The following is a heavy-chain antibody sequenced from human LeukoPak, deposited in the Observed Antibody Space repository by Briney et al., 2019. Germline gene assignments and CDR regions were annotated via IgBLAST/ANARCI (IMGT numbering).Heavy chain of an antibody. Sequence: PSETLSLTCTVSGGSISGSTYYWTWNRQPAGKGLEWIGRFYDSENTHYNPSLQSRVTISVDMSKNQFSLKLSSVTAADTAVYYCASGDFDLWGQGTLVTVSS. V-gene: IGHV4-61*02. D-gene: IGHD3-16*01. CDR3: ASGDFDL. CDR1: GGSISGSTYY. CDR2: FYDSENT. J-gene: IGHJ4*02.